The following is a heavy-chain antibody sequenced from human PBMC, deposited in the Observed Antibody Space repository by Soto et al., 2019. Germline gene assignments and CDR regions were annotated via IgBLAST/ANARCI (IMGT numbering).Heavy chain of an antibody. J-gene: IGHJ4*02. Sequence: GGSLRLSCAASGFTFSSYAMHWVRQAPGKGLEWVAVISYDGSNKYYADSVKGRFTISRDKSKNTLYLQMNNLRAEDTDAYYCARDLYYYDSSGYYPSHYFDYWGQGTLVTVSS. CDR3: ARDLYYYDSSGYYPSHYFDY. CDR2: ISYDGSNK. CDR1: GFTFSSYA. D-gene: IGHD3-22*01. V-gene: IGHV3-30-3*01.